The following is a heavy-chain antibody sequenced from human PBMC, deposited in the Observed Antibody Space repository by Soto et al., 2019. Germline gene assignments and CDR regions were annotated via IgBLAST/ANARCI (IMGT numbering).Heavy chain of an antibody. CDR1: GYTISTGGYT. CDR3: ARETSGDYVGYVDP. Sequence: QLQLQESGSRLVKSSETLALTCDVSGYTISTGGYTWAWIRQPPGKVLELIGHTNHSRNPYYNPSLKSRVNISGDRSTIQVSLQVSTVTAAYTSVYYCARETSGDYVGYVDPWGQTSQVTVSS. V-gene: IGHV4-30-2*01. CDR2: TNHSRNP. D-gene: IGHD2-21*01. J-gene: IGHJ5*02.